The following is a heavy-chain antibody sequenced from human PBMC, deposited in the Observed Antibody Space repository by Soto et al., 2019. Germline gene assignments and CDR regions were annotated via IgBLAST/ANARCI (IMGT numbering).Heavy chain of an antibody. Sequence: GSLRLSCAVSGFTFSNYEMNWVRQAPGKGLEWVPYIGTSGRTIYYADSVRGRFTISRDNAKNSLYLQMNSLRAEDTAVYYCARDPAIYSGKFDYGLDVWGQGTTVTVSS. CDR3: ARDPAIYSGKFDYGLDV. CDR2: IGTSGRTI. CDR1: GFTFSNYE. D-gene: IGHD4-4*01. J-gene: IGHJ6*02. V-gene: IGHV3-48*03.